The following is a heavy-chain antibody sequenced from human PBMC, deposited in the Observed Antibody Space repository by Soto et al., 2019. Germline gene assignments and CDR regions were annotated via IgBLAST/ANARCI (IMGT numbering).Heavy chain of an antibody. CDR2: ISSSSSYI. V-gene: IGHV3-21*01. Sequence: GGSLRLSCAASGFTFSSYRMNWVRQAPGKGLEWVSSISSSSSYIYYADSVKGRFTISRDNAKNSLYLQMNSLRAEDTAVYYCARELGYGGNYYFDYWGQGTLVTVSS. CDR1: GFTFSSYR. J-gene: IGHJ4*02. CDR3: ARELGYGGNYYFDY. D-gene: IGHD2-21*02.